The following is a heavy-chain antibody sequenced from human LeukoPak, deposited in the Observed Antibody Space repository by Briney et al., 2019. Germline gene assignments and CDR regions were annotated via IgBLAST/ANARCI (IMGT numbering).Heavy chain of an antibody. CDR2: MSYDGSNE. CDR1: GFTFSSYA. V-gene: IGHV3-30-3*01. CDR3: ARPRELLTGYYFDR. Sequence: GGSLRLSCAASGFTFSSYAMHWVRQAPGKGLEWVAFMSYDGSNEYYADSVKGRFTISRDNSKTTLYLQMNSLRLEDTAVYYCARPRELLTGYYFDRWGQGTLVTVSS. D-gene: IGHD1-26*01. J-gene: IGHJ4*02.